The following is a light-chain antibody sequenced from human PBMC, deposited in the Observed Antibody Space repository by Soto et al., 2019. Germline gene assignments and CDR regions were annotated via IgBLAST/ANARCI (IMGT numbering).Light chain of an antibody. J-gene: IGLJ2*01. CDR2: EVS. V-gene: IGLV2-23*02. CDR1: SSDVGSYNL. CDR3: FSYAGSSTVV. Sequence: QSALTQPASVSGSPGQSITISCTGTSSDVGSYNLVSWYQQHPGKAPKLMIYEVSKRPSGVSNRLSGSKSGNTASLTISGLQAEDEADYYCFSYAGSSTVVFGGGTKLTVL.